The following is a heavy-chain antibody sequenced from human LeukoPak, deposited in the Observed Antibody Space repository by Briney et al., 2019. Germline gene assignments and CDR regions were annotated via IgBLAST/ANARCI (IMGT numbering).Heavy chain of an antibody. CDR2: IKQDGSEK. J-gene: IGHJ4*02. Sequence: GGSLRLSCAASGFTFSSYWMSWVRQAPGKGLEWVANIKQDGSEKYYVDSVKGRFTISRDNAKNSLYLQMNSLRAEDTAVYYCARSIPYGTTWYGRSDYWGQGTLVTVSS. V-gene: IGHV3-7*01. D-gene: IGHD6-13*01. CDR3: ARSIPYGTTWYGRSDY. CDR1: GFTFSSYW.